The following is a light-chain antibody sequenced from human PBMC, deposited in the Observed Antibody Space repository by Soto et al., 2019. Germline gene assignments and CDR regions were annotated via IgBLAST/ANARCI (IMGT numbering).Light chain of an antibody. V-gene: IGKV3-11*01. CDR1: QSITNY. J-gene: IGKJ5*01. CDR3: QQRNIWPPVT. Sequence: EIVLTQSQATLSLSPGVGTTISCTASQSITNYVGWYQQKPGQAPRLLIYATSNRATGIPARFSGSGSGADFTLTISSLEPEDFAVYYCQQRNIWPPVTFGQGPRLEIK. CDR2: ATS.